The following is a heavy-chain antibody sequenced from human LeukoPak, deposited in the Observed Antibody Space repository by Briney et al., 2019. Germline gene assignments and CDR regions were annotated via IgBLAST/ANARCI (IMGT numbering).Heavy chain of an antibody. V-gene: IGHV3-23*01. D-gene: IGHD2-15*01. Sequence: GGSLRLSCAASGFTFSSYAMSWVRQAPGKGLEWVSAISGSGGSTYYADSVKGRFTISRDNAKNSLYLQTNSLGAEDTAVYYCARQRYCSGGSCYWFDPWGQGTLVTVSS. J-gene: IGHJ5*02. CDR1: GFTFSSYA. CDR2: ISGSGGST. CDR3: ARQRYCSGGSCYWFDP.